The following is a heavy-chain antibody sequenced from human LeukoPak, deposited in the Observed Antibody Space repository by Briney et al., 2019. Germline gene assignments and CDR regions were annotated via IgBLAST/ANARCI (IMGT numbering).Heavy chain of an antibody. J-gene: IGHJ6*02. D-gene: IGHD1-26*01. V-gene: IGHV4-31*03. Sequence: SETLSLACTVSGGSISSGGYYWSWIRQHPGKGLEWIGYIYYSGSTYYNPSLKSRATISVDTSKNQFSLKLSSVTAADTAVYYCARDTGSYSFSGMDVWGQGTTVTVSS. CDR3: ARDTGSYSFSGMDV. CDR1: GGSISSGGYY. CDR2: IYYSGST.